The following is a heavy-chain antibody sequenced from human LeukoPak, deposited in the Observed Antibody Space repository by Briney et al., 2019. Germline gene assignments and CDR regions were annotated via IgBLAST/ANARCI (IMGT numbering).Heavy chain of an antibody. CDR3: ARGRFRYYYDSSGSRKYYFDY. Sequence: SVKVSCKASGYTFTSYDINWVRQATGQRLEWMVWMNPNSCNTGYAQKFQGRVTMTRNTSINTAYMELSSLRSEDTAVYYCARGRFRYYYDSSGSRKYYFDYWGQGTLVTVSS. V-gene: IGHV1-8*01. D-gene: IGHD3-22*01. CDR2: MNPNSCNT. J-gene: IGHJ4*02. CDR1: GYTFTSYD.